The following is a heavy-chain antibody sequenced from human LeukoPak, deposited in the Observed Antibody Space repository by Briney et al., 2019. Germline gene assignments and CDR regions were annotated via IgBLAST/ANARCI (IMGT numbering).Heavy chain of an antibody. V-gene: IGHV5-51*01. D-gene: IGHD5-24*01. CDR1: GYSFTSYW. Sequence: VESLKISCKGSGYSFTSYWIGWVRQMPGKGLEWMGIIYPGDSDTRYSPSFQGQVTISADKSISTAYLQWSSLKASDTAMYYCARSTPLMATITWDAFDIWGQGTMVTVSS. J-gene: IGHJ3*02. CDR3: ARSTPLMATITWDAFDI. CDR2: IYPGDSDT.